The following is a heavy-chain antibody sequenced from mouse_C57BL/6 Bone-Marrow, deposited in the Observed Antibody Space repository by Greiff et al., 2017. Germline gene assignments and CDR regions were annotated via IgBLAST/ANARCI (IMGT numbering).Heavy chain of an antibody. V-gene: IGHV2-2*01. J-gene: IGHJ3*01. CDR3: ARKGYGSSSFAY. D-gene: IGHD1-1*01. CDR2: IWSGGST. Sequence: VKLQESGPGLVQPSQSLSITCTVSGFSLTSYGVHWVRQSPGKGLEWLGVIWSGGSTDYNAAFISRLSISKDNSKSQVFFKMNSLQADDTAIYYCARKGYGSSSFAYWGQGTLVTVSA. CDR1: GFSLTSYG.